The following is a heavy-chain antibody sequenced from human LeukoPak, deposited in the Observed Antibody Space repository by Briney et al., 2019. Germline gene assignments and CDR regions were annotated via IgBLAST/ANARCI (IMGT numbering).Heavy chain of an antibody. CDR2: ITGSGDTT. CDR3: AKWGDYDILTGYYVSDF. CDR1: GFIFRNYA. V-gene: IGHV3-23*01. D-gene: IGHD3-9*01. J-gene: IGHJ4*02. Sequence: GGSPRLSCAASGFIFRNYAMSWVRQAPGKGLEWVSAITGSGDTTYYADSVKGRFTVSRDNSKNTLYVEMNTLRAEDTAVYYCAKWGDYDILTGYYVSDFWGQGTLVTVSS.